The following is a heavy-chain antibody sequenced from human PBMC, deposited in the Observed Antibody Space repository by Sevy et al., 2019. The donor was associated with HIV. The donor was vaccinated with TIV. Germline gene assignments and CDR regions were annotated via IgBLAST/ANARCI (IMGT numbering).Heavy chain of an antibody. J-gene: IGHJ3*02. Sequence: PGGSLRLSCAASGFTFDDYAMHWVRQIPGKGLEWVSGISWNSGWIGYADSVKGRFTISRDNAKNSLYLQMNSLRAEDLALYYCVKDFSTGWTSHDAFDIWGQGTLVTVSS. CDR2: ISWNSGWI. CDR1: GFTFDDYA. CDR3: VKDFSTGWTSHDAFDI. D-gene: IGHD6-19*01. V-gene: IGHV3-9*03.